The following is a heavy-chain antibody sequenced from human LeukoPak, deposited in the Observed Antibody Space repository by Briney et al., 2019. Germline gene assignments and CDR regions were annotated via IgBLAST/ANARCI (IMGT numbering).Heavy chain of an antibody. Sequence: GGSLRLSCAASGFTFSSYEMNWVRQAPGKGLEWVSYISSSGSTIYYADSVKGRFTISRDNSKNTLYLQMNSLRAEDTAVYYCAAVDTAMALTDFDYWGQGTLVTVSS. CDR2: ISSSGSTI. CDR3: AAVDTAMALTDFDY. V-gene: IGHV3-48*03. CDR1: GFTFSSYE. D-gene: IGHD5-18*01. J-gene: IGHJ4*02.